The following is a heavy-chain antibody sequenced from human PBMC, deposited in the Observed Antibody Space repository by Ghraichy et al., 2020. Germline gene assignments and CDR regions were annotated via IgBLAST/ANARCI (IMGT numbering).Heavy chain of an antibody. CDR3: ARDPYCSGGSCYSYYFDY. J-gene: IGHJ4*02. CDR2: ISSSGSTI. V-gene: IGHV3-11*01. D-gene: IGHD2-15*01. CDR1: GFTFSDYY. Sequence: GGSLRLSCAASGFTFSDYYMSWIRQAPGKGLEWVSYISSSGSTIYSADSVKGRFTISRDNAKNSLYLQMNSLRAEDTAVYYCARDPYCSGGSCYSYYFDYWGQGTLVTVSS.